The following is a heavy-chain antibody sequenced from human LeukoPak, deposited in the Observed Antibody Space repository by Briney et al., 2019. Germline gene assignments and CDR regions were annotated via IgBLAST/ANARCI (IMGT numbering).Heavy chain of an antibody. Sequence: SETLSLTCTVSGYSISSGYYWGWIRQPPGKGLEWIGSIYHSGSTYYNPSLKSRVTISVDTSKNQFSLKLSSVTAADTAVYYCARYKKGYDILTGYYHYFDYWGQGTLVTVSS. V-gene: IGHV4-38-2*02. D-gene: IGHD3-9*01. CDR3: ARYKKGYDILTGYYHYFDY. CDR2: IYHSGST. CDR1: GYSISSGYY. J-gene: IGHJ4*02.